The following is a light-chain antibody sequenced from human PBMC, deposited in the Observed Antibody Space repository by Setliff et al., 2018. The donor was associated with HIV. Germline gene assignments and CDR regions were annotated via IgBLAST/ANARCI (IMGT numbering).Light chain of an antibody. Sequence: QSVLTQPASVSGSPGQSITISCTGTGSDIGGYNHVSWYQQHPGKAPKLMIYDVSKRPSGVSNRFSGSKSGNTASLTISGLQAEDEAAYYCSSYTSSSTYVFATGTKVT. V-gene: IGLV2-14*01. J-gene: IGLJ1*01. CDR2: DVS. CDR3: SSYTSSSTYV. CDR1: GSDIGGYNH.